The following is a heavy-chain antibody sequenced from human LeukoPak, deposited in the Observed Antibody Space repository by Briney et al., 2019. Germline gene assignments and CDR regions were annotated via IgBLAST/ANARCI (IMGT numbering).Heavy chain of an antibody. Sequence: SGGSLRLSCAASGFTFEDYGMSWVRQAPGKGLEWVANIKQDGSEKYYVDSVKGRFTISRDNARNSLYLQMNSLRAEDTAVYYCARGEDYGGNFPMYYFDYWGQGTLVTVSS. CDR3: ARGEDYGGNFPMYYFDY. J-gene: IGHJ4*02. V-gene: IGHV3-7*04. CDR1: GFTFEDYG. CDR2: IKQDGSEK. D-gene: IGHD4-23*01.